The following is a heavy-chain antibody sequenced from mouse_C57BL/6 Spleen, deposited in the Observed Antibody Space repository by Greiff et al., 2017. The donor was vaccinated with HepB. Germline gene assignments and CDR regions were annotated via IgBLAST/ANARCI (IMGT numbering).Heavy chain of an antibody. Sequence: ESGPGLVKPSQSLSLTCSVTGYSITSGYYWNWIRQLAGNKLEWTGYIDDDGYNNYTPYLKNRISITRDTSKNQFFLKLNSVTTEDTATYYCARIVLHPYDYWGQGTTLTVSS. D-gene: IGHD1-1*01. CDR3: ARIVLHPYDY. CDR2: IDDDGYN. J-gene: IGHJ2*01. V-gene: IGHV3-6*01. CDR1: GYSITSGYY.